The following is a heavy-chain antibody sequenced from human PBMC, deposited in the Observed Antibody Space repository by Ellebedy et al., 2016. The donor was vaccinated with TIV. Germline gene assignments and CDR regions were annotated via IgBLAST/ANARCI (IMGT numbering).Heavy chain of an antibody. Sequence: ASVKVSXXASGYTFTSYDINWVRQATGQGLEWMGWMNPNSGNTGYAQKFQGRVTMTRNTSISTAYMELSRLRSDDTAVYYCARDQSIAAAGTDFDYWGQGTLVTVSS. CDR1: GYTFTSYD. CDR2: MNPNSGNT. J-gene: IGHJ4*02. V-gene: IGHV1-8*01. D-gene: IGHD6-13*01. CDR3: ARDQSIAAAGTDFDY.